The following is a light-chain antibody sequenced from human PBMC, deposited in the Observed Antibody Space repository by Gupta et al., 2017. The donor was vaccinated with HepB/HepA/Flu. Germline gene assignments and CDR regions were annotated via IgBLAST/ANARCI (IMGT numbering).Light chain of an antibody. CDR2: EAS. J-gene: IGKJ4*01. CDR1: QNINRR. V-gene: IGKV3D-11*03. CDR3: QFNSK. Sequence: EIVMTQSPATLSLSPGERATLSCRASQNINRRLAWYQQKRGQAPRLLIYEASTRAIGTPARLSGSGSETDFTRPRTSIEAEDCEGNEGQFNSKFGRGTKVEIK.